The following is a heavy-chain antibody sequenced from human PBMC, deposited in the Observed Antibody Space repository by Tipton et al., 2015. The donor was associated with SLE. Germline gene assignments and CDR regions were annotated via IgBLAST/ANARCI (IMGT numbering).Heavy chain of an antibody. D-gene: IGHD3-22*01. V-gene: IGHV4-39*07. CDR1: GGSISSSSYF. CDR2: IYHSGST. J-gene: IGHJ5*02. Sequence: TLSLTCTVSGGSISSSSYFWGWIRQPPGKGLEWIGSIYHSGSTYYNPSLKSRVTISVDTSKNQFSLKLSSVTAADTAVYYCARDFQEGVFDYYDSSGYYSNWFDPWGQGTLVTVSS. CDR3: ARDFQEGVFDYYDSSGYYSNWFDP.